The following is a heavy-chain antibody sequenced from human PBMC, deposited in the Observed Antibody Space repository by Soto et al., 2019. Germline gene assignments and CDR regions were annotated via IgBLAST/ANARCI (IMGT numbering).Heavy chain of an antibody. V-gene: IGHV4-4*02. CDR3: VIRYNGIYVYPEYYFDY. CDR2: IDHSGTT. CDR1: GVSISIPNW. D-gene: IGHD1-7*01. J-gene: IGHJ4*02. Sequence: SETLSLTCAVSGVSISIPNWWAWVRQAPGKGLEWIGEIDHSGTTNYNPSLNSRVTISLDRSKNQFSLRLSSVAAADTAVYYWVIRYNGIYVYPEYYFDYWGQGTLVTVSS.